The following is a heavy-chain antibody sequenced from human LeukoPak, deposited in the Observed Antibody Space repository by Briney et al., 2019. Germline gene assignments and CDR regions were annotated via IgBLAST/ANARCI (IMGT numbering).Heavy chain of an antibody. CDR1: GFTFSSYS. Sequence: GGSLRLSCAASGFTFSSYSMNWVRQAPGKGLEWVSSISSSSSYIYYADSVKGRFTISRDNAKNSLYLQMNSLRAEDTAVYYCAREDSSSWYRDYYGMDVWGQGTTVTVSS. CDR3: AREDSSSWYRDYYGMDV. J-gene: IGHJ6*02. D-gene: IGHD6-13*01. V-gene: IGHV3-21*01. CDR2: ISSSSSYI.